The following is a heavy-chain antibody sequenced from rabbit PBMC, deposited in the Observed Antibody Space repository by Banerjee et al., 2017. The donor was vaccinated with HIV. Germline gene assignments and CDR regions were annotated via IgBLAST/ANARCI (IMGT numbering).Heavy chain of an antibody. CDR2: IYAGSSGMT. Sequence: QEQLVESGGGLVQPEGSLTLTCTASGFSFSSNYWICWVRQAPGKGLELIGCIYAGSSGMTYYASWAKGRFTISKTSSNTVTLQMTSLTAADTATYFCARDLAGVIGWNFGLWGPGTLVTVS. J-gene: IGHJ4*01. CDR3: ARDLAGVIGWNFGL. CDR1: GFSFSSNYW. V-gene: IGHV1S45*01. D-gene: IGHD4-1*01.